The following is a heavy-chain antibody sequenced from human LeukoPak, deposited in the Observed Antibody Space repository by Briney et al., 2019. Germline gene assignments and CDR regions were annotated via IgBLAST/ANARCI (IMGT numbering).Heavy chain of an antibody. CDR3: ARGGVRPDF. J-gene: IGHJ4*02. CDR1: EFTFSNYW. D-gene: IGHD3-10*01. V-gene: IGHV3-7*01. Sequence: GGSLRLSCAASEFTFSNYWMCWVRQAPGKGLEWVANIKQDGSGGYYVDSVKGRFTISRDNDKSSLYLQMNSLRAEDTAVYYCARGGVRPDFWGQGTLVTVSS. CDR2: IKQDGSGG.